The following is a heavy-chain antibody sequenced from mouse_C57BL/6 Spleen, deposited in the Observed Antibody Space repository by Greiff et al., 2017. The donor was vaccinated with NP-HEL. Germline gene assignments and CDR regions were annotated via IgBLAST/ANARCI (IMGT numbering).Heavy chain of an antibody. CDR1: GYTFTSYW. CDR2: IYPSDSET. V-gene: IGHV1-61*01. Sequence: QVQLQQPGAELVRPGSSVKLSCKASGYTFTSYWMDWVKQRPGQGLEWIGNIYPSDSETHYNQKFKDKATLTVDKSSSTAYMQLSSLTSEDSAVYYCARRLGAYYFDYWGPGTTLTVSS. J-gene: IGHJ2*01. CDR3: ARRLGAYYFDY.